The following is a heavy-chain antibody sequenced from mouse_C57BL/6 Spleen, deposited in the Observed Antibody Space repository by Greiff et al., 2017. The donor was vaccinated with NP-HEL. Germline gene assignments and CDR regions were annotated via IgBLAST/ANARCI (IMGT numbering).Heavy chain of an antibody. CDR1: GYSFTGYY. Sequence: EVQLQQSGPELVKPGASVKISCKASGYSFTGYYMNWVKQSPEKSLEWIGEINPSTGGTTYNQKFKAKATLTVDKSSSTAYMQLKSLTSEDSAVYYCARSRDLYYFDYWGQSTTLTVSS. V-gene: IGHV1-42*01. J-gene: IGHJ2*01. CDR2: INPSTGGT. CDR3: ARSRDLYYFDY. D-gene: IGHD6-1*01.